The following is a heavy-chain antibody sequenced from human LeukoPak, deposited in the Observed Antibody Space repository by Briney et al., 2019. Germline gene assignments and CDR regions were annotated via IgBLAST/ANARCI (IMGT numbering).Heavy chain of an antibody. J-gene: IGHJ6*02. CDR2: ISSSSYI. Sequence: GGSLRLSCAASGFTFSDYHMNWVRQAPGKGLEWVSSISSSSYIYYADSVKGRFTISRDNAKNSLYLQMNSLRAEDTAVYYCARASRSHGAYYYYYGMDVWGQGTTVTVSS. D-gene: IGHD4-17*01. CDR3: ARASRSHGAYYYYYGMDV. CDR1: GFTFSDYH. V-gene: IGHV3-69-1*01.